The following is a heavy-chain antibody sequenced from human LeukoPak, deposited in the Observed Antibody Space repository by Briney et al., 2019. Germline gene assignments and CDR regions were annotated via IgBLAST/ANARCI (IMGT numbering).Heavy chain of an antibody. CDR3: ARSVLLWFGEVRSAFDI. V-gene: IGHV1-46*01. J-gene: IGHJ3*02. CDR1: GYTFTSYY. CDR2: IDPSGGST. D-gene: IGHD3-10*01. Sequence: ASVKVSCKASGYTFTSYYMHWVRQAPGQGLQWMGIIDPSGGSTSYAQKFQGRVTMTRDMSTSTVYMELSSLRSEDTAVYYCARSVLLWFGEVRSAFDIWGQGTMVTVSP.